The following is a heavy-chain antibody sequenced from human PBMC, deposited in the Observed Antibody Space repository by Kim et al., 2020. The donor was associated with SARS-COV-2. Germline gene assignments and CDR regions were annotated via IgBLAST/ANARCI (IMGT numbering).Heavy chain of an antibody. CDR2: IYSGGST. CDR3: ARSPYSSSWYRNGASGYYYGMDV. J-gene: IGHJ6*02. Sequence: GGSLRLSCAASGFTVSSNYMSWVRQAPGKGLEWVSVIYSGGSTYYADSVKGRFTISRDNSKNTLYLQMSSLRAEDTAVYYCARSPYSSSWYRNGASGYYYGMDVWGQGTTVTVSS. V-gene: IGHV3-66*01. D-gene: IGHD6-13*01. CDR1: GFTVSSNY.